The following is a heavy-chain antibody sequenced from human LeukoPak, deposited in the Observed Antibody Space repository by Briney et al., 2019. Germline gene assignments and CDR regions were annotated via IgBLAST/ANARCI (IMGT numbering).Heavy chain of an antibody. CDR2: ISGSSRAT. V-gene: IGHV3-48*02. D-gene: IGHD2-21*01. CDR1: GFSFSSYN. J-gene: IGHJ4*02. CDR3: AREYSGIDY. Sequence: GGSLRLSCAASGFSFSSYNMNWVRQAPGKGLEWVSYISGSSRATDYADSVKGRFTISRDNAKNSLYLQMDSLRDDDTAVYYCAREYSGIDYWGQGTLVTVSS.